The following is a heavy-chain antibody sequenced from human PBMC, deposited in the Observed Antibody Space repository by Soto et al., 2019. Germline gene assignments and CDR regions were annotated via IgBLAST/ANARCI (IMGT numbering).Heavy chain of an antibody. Sequence: EVQLVESGGGLVQPGGSLRLSCAASGFTFSSYWMHWVRQAPGKGLVWVSRISSDGSSTTYADSVKGRFTISRDNAKNTLYMKMDSLRAEDTGVYYCARGPYCISTSCYDGFDPWGQGTLVTVSS. V-gene: IGHV3-74*01. CDR1: GFTFSSYW. D-gene: IGHD2-2*01. J-gene: IGHJ5*02. CDR3: ARGPYCISTSCYDGFDP. CDR2: ISSDGSST.